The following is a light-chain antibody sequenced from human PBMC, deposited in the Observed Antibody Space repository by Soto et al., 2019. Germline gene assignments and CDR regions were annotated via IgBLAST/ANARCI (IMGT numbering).Light chain of an antibody. CDR1: SSDVGAYDF. CDR2: EVS. CDR3: SAYTTSAALVV. J-gene: IGLJ2*01. Sequence: QSALTQPASVSGSPVQSITISCSGTSSDVGAYDFVSWYQQHPGKAPKLMIFEVSNRPSGVSNRFSGSKSGNMASLTISVLQAEDEAHYYCSAYTTSAALVVFGGGTKLTVL. V-gene: IGLV2-14*01.